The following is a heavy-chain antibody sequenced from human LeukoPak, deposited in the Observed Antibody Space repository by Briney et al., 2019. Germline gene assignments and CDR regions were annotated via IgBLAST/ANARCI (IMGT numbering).Heavy chain of an antibody. Sequence: GASVKVSYKASGYTFTSYYMHWVRQAPRQGLEWMGWTNHNSGGTNYAQKFQGRVTMTRDTSISTANMELSRLRSDDTAVYYCARGRVTMVRGVIITPLDYWGQGTLVTVSS. D-gene: IGHD3-10*01. CDR2: TNHNSGGT. J-gene: IGHJ4*02. CDR1: GYTFTSYY. V-gene: IGHV1-2*02. CDR3: ARGRVTMVRGVIITPLDY.